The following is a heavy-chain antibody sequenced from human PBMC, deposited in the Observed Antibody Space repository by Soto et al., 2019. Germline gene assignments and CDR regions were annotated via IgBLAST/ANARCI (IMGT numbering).Heavy chain of an antibody. J-gene: IGHJ2*01. D-gene: IGHD2-2*01. V-gene: IGHV4-30-2*01. CDR2: IYHSGST. CDR1: GGSISSGGYS. Sequence: QLQLQESGSGLVKPSQTLSLTCAVSGGSISSGGYSWSWIRQPPGKGLEWIGYIYHSGSTYYNPSLQGRVPISVDRSKHQFSLKLSSVTAADTAVYYCARCMPRSNWYFDLWGRGTLVTVSS. CDR3: ARCMPRSNWYFDL.